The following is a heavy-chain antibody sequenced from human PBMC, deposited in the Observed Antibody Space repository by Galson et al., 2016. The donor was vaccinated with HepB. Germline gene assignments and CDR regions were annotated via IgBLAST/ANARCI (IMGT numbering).Heavy chain of an antibody. J-gene: IGHJ4*02. D-gene: IGHD5-12*01. Sequence: SLRLSCAASGFTFSSYSMNWVRQAPGKGLEWVSSISSSSNYIYSADSIKGRFTISRDDAKNSLYLQMNSLRAEDTAVYYCVRDNWSVGYGGYWGQGTLVTVSS. CDR2: ISSSSNYI. CDR3: VRDNWSVGYGGY. CDR1: GFTFSSYS. V-gene: IGHV3-21*01.